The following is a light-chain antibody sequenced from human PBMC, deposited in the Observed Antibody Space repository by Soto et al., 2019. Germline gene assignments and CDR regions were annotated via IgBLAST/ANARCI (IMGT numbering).Light chain of an antibody. CDR3: SSSSSRNTLA. CDR1: SSDVGGYNF. V-gene: IGLV2-14*01. J-gene: IGLJ2*01. CDR2: EVT. Sequence: QSALTQPASESGSPGQSITISCTGTSSDVGGYNFVSWYQQHTGTAPKLMIYEVTDRPSGVSNRLSGSKSGSTASLTISGLHAEDEADYYCSSSSSRNTLAFGGGTKLTVL.